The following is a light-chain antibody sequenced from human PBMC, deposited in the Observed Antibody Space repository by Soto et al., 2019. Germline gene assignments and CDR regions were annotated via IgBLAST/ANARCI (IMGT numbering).Light chain of an antibody. Sequence: SYELTQPPSVSVAPGKTARITCGGNNIGSKSVHWYQQKPGQAPVLVIYYDSDRPSGIPERFSGSNSGNTATLTISRVEAGDEADYYCQVGDSISDHVVFGGGTKLTVL. V-gene: IGLV3-21*04. CDR1: NIGSKS. CDR3: QVGDSISDHVV. CDR2: YDS. J-gene: IGLJ2*01.